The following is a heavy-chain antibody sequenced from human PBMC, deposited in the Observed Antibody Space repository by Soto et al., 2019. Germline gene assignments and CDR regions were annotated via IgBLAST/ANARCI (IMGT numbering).Heavy chain of an antibody. D-gene: IGHD5-12*01. Sequence: GESLKISCKGSGYSFTSYWISWVRQMPGKGLEWMGRIDPSDSYTKYWPSFQGHVTISADKSTSTAYLQWSSLRASDTAMYYCAIEWLLTGGLGYWGQGTLVTVSS. CDR2: IDPSDSYT. J-gene: IGHJ4*02. V-gene: IGHV5-10-1*01. CDR3: AIEWLLTGGLGY. CDR1: GYSFTSYW.